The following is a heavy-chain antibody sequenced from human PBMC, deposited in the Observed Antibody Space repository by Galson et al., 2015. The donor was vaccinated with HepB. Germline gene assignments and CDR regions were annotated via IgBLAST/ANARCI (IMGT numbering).Heavy chain of an antibody. CDR3: ARDGEYYYGSGSYYNYYYYGMDV. D-gene: IGHD3-10*01. CDR2: IKQDGSEK. J-gene: IGHJ6*02. CDR1: GFTFSSYW. V-gene: IGHV3-7*03. Sequence: SLRLSCAASGFTFSSYWMSWVRQAPGKGLEWVANIKQDGSEKYYVDSVKGRFTMSRDNAKNSLYLQMNSLRAKDTAVYYCARDGEYYYGSGSYYNYYYYGMDVWGQGTTVTVS.